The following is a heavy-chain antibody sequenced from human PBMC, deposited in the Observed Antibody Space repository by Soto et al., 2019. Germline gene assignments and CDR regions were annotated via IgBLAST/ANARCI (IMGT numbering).Heavy chain of an antibody. CDR3: ARPFYDYYDTAVISGMDV. V-gene: IGHV5-51*01. CDR2: IYPGDSDT. J-gene: IGHJ6*02. D-gene: IGHD3-22*01. Sequence: GESLKISCKGSGYSFTSYWIGWVRQMPGKGLEWMGIIYPGDSDTRYSPSFQGQVTISADKSISTAYLQWSSLKASDTAMYYCARPFYDYYDTAVISGMDVWGQGTTVTVSS. CDR1: GYSFTSYW.